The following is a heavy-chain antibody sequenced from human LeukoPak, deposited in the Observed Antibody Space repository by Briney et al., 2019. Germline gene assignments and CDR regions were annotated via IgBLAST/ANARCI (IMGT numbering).Heavy chain of an antibody. Sequence: GGSLRLSCAASGFTFSSYSMNWVRQAPGKGLEWVSYISSSSSTIYYADSVKGRFTISRDNAKNSLYLQMNSLRAEDTAVYYCAREAWYCYYYMDVWGKGTTVTVSS. V-gene: IGHV3-48*01. CDR2: ISSSSSTI. CDR1: GFTFSSYS. J-gene: IGHJ6*03. CDR3: AREAWYCYYYMDV.